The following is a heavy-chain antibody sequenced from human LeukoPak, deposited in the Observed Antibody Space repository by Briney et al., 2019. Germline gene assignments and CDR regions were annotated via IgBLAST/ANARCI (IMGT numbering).Heavy chain of an antibody. CDR1: GGSISSYY. CDR3: ARIPGYCSGGSCYYYYYGMDV. V-gene: IGHV4-4*07. D-gene: IGHD2-15*01. Sequence: SETLSLTCTVSGGSISSYYWSWIRQPAGKGLEWIGRIYTSGSTNYNPSLKSRVTMSVDTSKNQFSLKLSSVTAADTAVYYCARIPGYCSGGSCYYYYYGMDVWGQGTTVTVSS. J-gene: IGHJ6*02. CDR2: IYTSGST.